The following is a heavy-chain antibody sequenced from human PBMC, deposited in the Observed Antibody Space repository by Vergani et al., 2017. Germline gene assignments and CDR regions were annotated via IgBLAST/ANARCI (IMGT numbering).Heavy chain of an antibody. CDR1: GFTFSSCA. Sequence: QVQLVESGGGVVQPGRSLRLSCAASGFTFSSCAMHWVRQAPGKGLEWVAVISYDGSNKYYADSVKGRFTISRDNSKNTLYLQMNSLRAEDTAVYYCGMQGGYYYYYMDVWGKGTTVTVSS. V-gene: IGHV3-30-3*01. J-gene: IGHJ6*03. CDR2: ISYDGSNK. CDR3: GMQGGYYYYYMDV. D-gene: IGHD2-8*01.